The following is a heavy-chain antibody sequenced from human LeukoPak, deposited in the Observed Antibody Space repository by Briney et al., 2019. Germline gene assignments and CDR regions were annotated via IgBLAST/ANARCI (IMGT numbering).Heavy chain of an antibody. CDR2: IYYSGGT. D-gene: IGHD2-2*01. J-gene: IGHJ6*02. V-gene: IGHV4-59*08. CDR1: GGSISSYY. CDR3: ARLHSRYCSSTSCYEPTYGMNV. Sequence: SETLSLTCTVSGGSISSYYWSWIRQPPGKGLEWIGDIYYSGGTNYNPSPKSRVTISVDTSKHQFSLKLSCVTAADAAVYYCARLHSRYCSSTSCYEPTYGMNVWGQGTTVTVSS.